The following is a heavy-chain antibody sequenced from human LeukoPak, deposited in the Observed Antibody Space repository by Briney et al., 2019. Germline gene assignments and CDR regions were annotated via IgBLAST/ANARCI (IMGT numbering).Heavy chain of an antibody. CDR3: ATNGYSRSSADY. D-gene: IGHD6-6*01. CDR2: INHSGST. J-gene: IGHJ4*02. CDR1: GGSFSGYY. V-gene: IGHV4-34*01. Sequence: SETLSLTCAVYGGSFSGYYWSWIRQPPGKGLEWIGEINHSGSTNYNPSLKSRLTISVDTSKNQFSLKLSSVTAADTAVYYCATNGYSRSSADYWGQGTLVTVSS.